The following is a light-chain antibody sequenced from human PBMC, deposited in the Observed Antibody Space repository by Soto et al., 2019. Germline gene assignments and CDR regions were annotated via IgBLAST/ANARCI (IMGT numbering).Light chain of an antibody. Sequence: DIRLTQSPSTLSASVGDRVTITCRASQSISDRLAWYQQKSGKAPRLLIYRASSLENGVPSRFSGSGSGTEFTLTISCLQPDDFATYYCQQYDAYSAITFGQGTKLDI. V-gene: IGKV1-5*03. J-gene: IGKJ2*01. CDR1: QSISDR. CDR3: QQYDAYSAIT. CDR2: RAS.